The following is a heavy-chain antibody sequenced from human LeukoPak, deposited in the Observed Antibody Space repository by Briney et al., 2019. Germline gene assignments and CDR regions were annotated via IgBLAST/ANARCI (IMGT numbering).Heavy chain of an antibody. V-gene: IGHV1-18*01. CDR3: ARDYKGTMVRGVGVDY. J-gene: IGHJ4*02. D-gene: IGHD3-10*01. Sequence: ASVKVSCKASGCTFTSYGISWVRQAPGQGLEWMGWISAYNGNTNYAQKLQGRVTMTTDTSTSTAYMELRSLRSDDTAVYYCARDYKGTMVRGVGVDYWGQGTLVTVSS. CDR2: ISAYNGNT. CDR1: GCTFTSYG.